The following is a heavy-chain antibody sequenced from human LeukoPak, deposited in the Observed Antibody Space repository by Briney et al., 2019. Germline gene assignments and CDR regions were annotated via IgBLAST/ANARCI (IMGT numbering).Heavy chain of an antibody. CDR3: ARQVVSDKYYYALDV. Sequence: PSETLSLTCTVSGGSISSYYWSWIRQSPGKGLEWIGYMMYSGSTNYNPSLKSRVTISVDTSKKQFSLKLNSVTAAATAVYYCARQVVSDKYYYALDVWGQGTTVTVSS. CDR1: GGSISSYY. CDR2: MMYSGST. V-gene: IGHV4-59*08. J-gene: IGHJ6*02. D-gene: IGHD5/OR15-5a*01.